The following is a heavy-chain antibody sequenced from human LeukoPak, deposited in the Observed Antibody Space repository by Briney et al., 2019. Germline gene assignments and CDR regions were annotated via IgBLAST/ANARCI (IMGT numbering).Heavy chain of an antibody. V-gene: IGHV3-23*01. CDR1: GFTFTNYA. CDR2: ISGSGGST. CDR3: AKKSGGPSPFDY. Sequence: GALRLSCAASGFTFTNYALSWVRQVSGKGLEWVSVISGSGGSTYYAESMKGRFTISRDNSKNTLYLQMNSLRAEDTAVYYCAKKSGGPSPFDYWGQGTLVTVSS. D-gene: IGHD1-26*01. J-gene: IGHJ4*02.